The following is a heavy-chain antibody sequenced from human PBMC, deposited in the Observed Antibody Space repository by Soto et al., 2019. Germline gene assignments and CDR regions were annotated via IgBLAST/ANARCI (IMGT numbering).Heavy chain of an antibody. CDR3: ARLGGNYDSSGYYYYGMDV. CDR2: IWYDGSNK. D-gene: IGHD3-22*01. J-gene: IGHJ6*02. CDR1: GFTFSSYG. Sequence: QVQLVKSGGGVVQPGRSLRLSCAASGFTFSSYGMHWVRQAPGKGLEWVAVIWYDGSNKYYADSVKGRFTISRDNSKNTLYLQMNSLRAEDTAVYYCARLGGNYDSSGYYYYGMDVWGQGTTVTVSS. V-gene: IGHV3-33*01.